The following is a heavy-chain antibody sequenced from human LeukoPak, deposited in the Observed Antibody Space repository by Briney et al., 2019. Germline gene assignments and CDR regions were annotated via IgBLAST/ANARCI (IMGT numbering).Heavy chain of an antibody. CDR1: GGTFSSYA. CDR2: IIPILGIA. J-gene: IGHJ5*02. Sequence: ASVKVSCKASGGTFSSYAISWVRQAPGQGLEWMGRIIPILGIANYAQKFQGRGTITADKSTSTAYMELSSLRSEDTAVYYCARGSTRRGWFDPWGQGTLVTVSS. V-gene: IGHV1-69*04. CDR3: ARGSTRRGWFDP. D-gene: IGHD2-2*01.